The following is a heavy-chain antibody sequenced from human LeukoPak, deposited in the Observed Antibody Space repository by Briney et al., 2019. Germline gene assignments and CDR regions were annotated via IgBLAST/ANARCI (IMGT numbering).Heavy chain of an antibody. V-gene: IGHV3-66*01. Sequence: GGSLRLSCAASGFTVSSNYMSWVRQAPGKGLEWVSVIYSGGSTYYADSVKGRFTISRDNSRNTLYLQMNSLTAEDTAVYYCARGQEKDDYGSDYWGQGTLVTVSS. D-gene: IGHD3-10*01. CDR3: ARGQEKDDYGSDY. CDR1: GFTVSSNY. J-gene: IGHJ4*02. CDR2: IYSGGST.